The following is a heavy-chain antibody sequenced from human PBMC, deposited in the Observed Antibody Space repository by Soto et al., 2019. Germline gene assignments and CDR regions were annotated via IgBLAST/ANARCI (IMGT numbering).Heavy chain of an antibody. D-gene: IGHD5-12*01. CDR1: GFTFSSNS. CDR3: AKWDGYGDH. Sequence: EVQSLESGGDLIQPGGSLRLSCAASGFTFSSNSFTWVRQAPGKGLEYVSGISIGGDKTWHADSVKGRFTVSRDNSKNTVYLQMNSLRVDDTAVYYCAKWDGYGDHWGQGTLVTVSS. CDR2: ISIGGDKT. V-gene: IGHV3-23*01. J-gene: IGHJ5*02.